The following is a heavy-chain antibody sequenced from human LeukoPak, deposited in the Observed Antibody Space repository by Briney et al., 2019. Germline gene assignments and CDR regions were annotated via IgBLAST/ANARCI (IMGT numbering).Heavy chain of an antibody. Sequence: SETLSLTCTVSGGSISSSKYYWGWIRQPPGKGLEWIGSIYYSGTTYFNSSLKSRLTISVERSKDHFSLKLSSLTVADTALYYCARVYSSTHNWFDTWGQGIQVTVSS. CDR2: IYYSGTT. V-gene: IGHV4-39*07. CDR1: GGSISSSKYY. CDR3: ARVYSSTHNWFDT. J-gene: IGHJ5*02. D-gene: IGHD6-19*01.